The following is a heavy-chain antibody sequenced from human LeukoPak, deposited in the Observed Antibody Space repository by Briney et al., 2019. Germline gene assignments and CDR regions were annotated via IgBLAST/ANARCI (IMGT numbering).Heavy chain of an antibody. CDR2: IYHSGST. CDR1: GYSISSGYY. Sequence: SETLSLTCTVSGYSISSGYYWGWIRQAPGKGLEWIGSIYHSGSTYYNPSLKSRVTISVDTSKNQFSLKLSSVTAADTAVYYCARVDYGDYVDYWGQGTLVTVSS. CDR3: ARVDYGDYVDY. V-gene: IGHV4-38-2*02. J-gene: IGHJ4*02. D-gene: IGHD4-17*01.